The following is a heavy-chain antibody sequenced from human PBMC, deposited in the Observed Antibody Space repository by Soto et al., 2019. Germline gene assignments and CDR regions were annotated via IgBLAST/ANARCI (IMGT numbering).Heavy chain of an antibody. CDR3: AREGYCSSGSCALYSHEYFGMDV. Sequence: QVQLVQSGAEVKKPGASVKVSCKVSGYAFTRYGISWVRQAPGKGLEWMGWMSTYNENTNSAQKFQGRVTMTRDTFTNTAYMDLRSLTSDDTAVYYCAREGYCSSGSCALYSHEYFGMDVWGQGTTVTVSS. J-gene: IGHJ6*02. D-gene: IGHD2-15*01. CDR1: GYAFTRYG. CDR2: MSTYNENT. V-gene: IGHV1-18*01.